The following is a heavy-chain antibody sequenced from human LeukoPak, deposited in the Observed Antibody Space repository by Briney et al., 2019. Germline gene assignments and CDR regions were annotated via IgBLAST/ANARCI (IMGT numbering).Heavy chain of an antibody. CDR3: AREGASIDWFDP. CDR2: MNPNSGNT. Sequence: GASVKVSCKASGYTFTGYYMHWVRQVTGQGLEWMGWMNPNSGNTGYAQKFQGRVAMTRNTSISTAYMELSSLTSEDTAVYYCAREGASIDWFDPWGQGTLVTVSS. D-gene: IGHD3-16*01. V-gene: IGHV1-8*02. J-gene: IGHJ5*02. CDR1: GYTFTGYY.